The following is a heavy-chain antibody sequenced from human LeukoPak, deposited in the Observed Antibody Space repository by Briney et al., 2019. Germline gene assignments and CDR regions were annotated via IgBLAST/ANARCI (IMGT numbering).Heavy chain of an antibody. V-gene: IGHV3-23*01. CDR3: AKDRRVSGTTWLSYFDC. CDR2: IVGSGGST. J-gene: IGHJ4*02. D-gene: IGHD1-7*01. CDR1: GLTFSSHA. Sequence: GGSLTLSCAASGLTFSSHAMNWVRQAPGKGLEWVSAIVGSGGSTYYADSVKGRFTISRDNSKNTLYLQMNSLRAEDTAVYYCAKDRRVSGTTWLSYFDCWGQGTLVTVSS.